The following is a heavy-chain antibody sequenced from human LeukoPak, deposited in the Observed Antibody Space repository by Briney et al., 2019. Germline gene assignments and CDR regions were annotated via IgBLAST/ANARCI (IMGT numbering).Heavy chain of an antibody. Sequence: GRSLRLSCAASGFTFDDYAMHWVRQAPGKGLEWVSGISWNSGSIGYADSVKGRFTISRDNAKNSLYLQMNSLRAEDTAVYYCARERGSSWAWVYWGQGTMVTVSS. J-gene: IGHJ3*01. CDR3: ARERGSSWAWVY. CDR2: ISWNSGSI. D-gene: IGHD6-13*01. CDR1: GFTFDDYA. V-gene: IGHV3-9*01.